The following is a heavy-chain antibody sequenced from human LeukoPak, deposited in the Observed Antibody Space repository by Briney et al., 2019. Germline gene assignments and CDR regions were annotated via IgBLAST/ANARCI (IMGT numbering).Heavy chain of an antibody. CDR3: ARDSRWRGDAFDI. D-gene: IGHD3-3*01. CDR2: IIPIFGTA. J-gene: IGHJ3*02. Sequence: GASVKVSCKASGGTFISYAISWVRQAPGQGLEWMGGIIPIFGTANYAQKFQGRVTITADKSTSTAYMELSSLRSEDTAVYYCARDSRWRGDAFDIWGQGTMVTVSS. CDR1: GGTFISYA. V-gene: IGHV1-69*06.